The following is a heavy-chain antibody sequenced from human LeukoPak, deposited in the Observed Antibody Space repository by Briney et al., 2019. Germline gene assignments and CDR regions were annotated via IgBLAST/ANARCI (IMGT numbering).Heavy chain of an antibody. CDR3: ARYGDY. CDR2: ISSSGSTT. CDR1: GFTFSSYE. D-gene: IGHD3-10*01. V-gene: IGHV3-48*03. J-gene: IGHJ4*02. Sequence: GGSLRLSCAASGFTFSSYEMNWVRQAPGKGLECVSYISSSGSTTYYADSVKGRFTISRDNAKNSLNLQMNSLRAEDTAVYYCARYGDYWGQGTLVTVSS.